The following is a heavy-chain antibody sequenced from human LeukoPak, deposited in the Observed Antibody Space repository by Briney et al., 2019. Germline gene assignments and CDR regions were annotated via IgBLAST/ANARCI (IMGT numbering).Heavy chain of an antibody. V-gene: IGHV1-8*01. D-gene: IGHD3-16*02. CDR1: GYTFTSYD. J-gene: IGHJ4*02. CDR2: MNPNSGNT. CDR3: ARGGYSFDMITFGGVIVRDDY. Sequence: ASVKVSCKASGYTFTSYDINWVRQATGQGLEWMGWMNPNSGNTGYAQNFQGRVTMTRNTSISTAYMELSSLRSEDTAVYYCARGGYSFDMITFGGVIVRDDYWGQGTLVTVSS.